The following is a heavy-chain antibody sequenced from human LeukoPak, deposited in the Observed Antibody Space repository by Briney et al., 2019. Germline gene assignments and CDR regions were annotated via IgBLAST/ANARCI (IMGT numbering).Heavy chain of an antibody. Sequence: PGGSLRLSCAASGFTFSRYPMDWVRQAPGKGLEWVAVISYDGSNQYYADSVKGRFTISRDNSKNTLYLQMNSLRAEDTAVYYCARGSWYSSGWYKTHLDYWGQGTLVTVSS. D-gene: IGHD6-19*01. CDR3: ARGSWYSSGWYKTHLDY. V-gene: IGHV3-30*04. J-gene: IGHJ4*02. CDR2: ISYDGSNQ. CDR1: GFTFSRYP.